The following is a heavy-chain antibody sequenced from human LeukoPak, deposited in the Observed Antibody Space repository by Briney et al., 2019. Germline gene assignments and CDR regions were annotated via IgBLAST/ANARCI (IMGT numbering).Heavy chain of an antibody. V-gene: IGHV3-23*01. J-gene: IGHJ6*04. D-gene: IGHD2-2*01. CDR1: GFTFSTYG. CDR3: ARYCSSISCYSAYYGMDV. Sequence: PGGSLRLSCAASGFTFSTYGMSWVRQAPGEGLEWVSSFGGSGGTTYYADSVKGRFTISRDNSKSALYLQMNSLRAEDTAVYYCARYCSSISCYSAYYGMDVWGKGTRSPSPQ. CDR2: FGGSGGTT.